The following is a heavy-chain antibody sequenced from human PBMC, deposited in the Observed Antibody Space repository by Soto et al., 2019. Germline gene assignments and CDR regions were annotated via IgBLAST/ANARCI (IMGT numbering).Heavy chain of an antibody. CDR3: ARGVKYGAYARWFDP. D-gene: IGHD4-17*01. V-gene: IGHV1-8*01. CDR1: GYTFTSYD. J-gene: IGHJ5*02. Sequence: QVQLVQSGAEVKKPGASVKVSCKASGYTFTSYDINWVRQATGQGLEYLGWMNPNSGNTGYVQKFQGRVTMTRDTSMSTAYMELSSLRFEDAAVYFCARGVKYGAYARWFDPWGQGTLVTVSS. CDR2: MNPNSGNT.